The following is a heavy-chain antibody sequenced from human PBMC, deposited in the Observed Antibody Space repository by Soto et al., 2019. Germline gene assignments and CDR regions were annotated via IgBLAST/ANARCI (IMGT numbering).Heavy chain of an antibody. CDR2: IYHSAST. J-gene: IGHJ4*02. CDR3: ASASLWFGESPLDY. D-gene: IGHD3-10*01. CDR1: GGSISSGGYS. Sequence: SETLSLTCAVSGGSISSGGYSWSWIRQPPGKGLERIGYIYHSASTYYNPSLKSRVTISVDRSNNQFSLKLSSVTAADTAVYYCASASLWFGESPLDYWGQGTLVTVSS. V-gene: IGHV4-30-2*01.